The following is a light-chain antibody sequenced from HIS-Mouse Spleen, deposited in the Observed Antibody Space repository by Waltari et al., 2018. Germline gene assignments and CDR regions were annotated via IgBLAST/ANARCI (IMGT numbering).Light chain of an antibody. CDR1: SSYAGRYYL. V-gene: IGLV2-23*01. J-gene: IGLJ3*02. CDR2: EGS. CDR3: CSYAGSSTWV. Sequence: QSALTQPASVSGSPGQSITISCPGTSSYAGRYYLFPWYQQHPGKAPKLMIYEGSKRPSGVSNRFSGSKSGNTASLTISGLQAEDEADYYCCSYAGSSTWVFGGGTKLTVL.